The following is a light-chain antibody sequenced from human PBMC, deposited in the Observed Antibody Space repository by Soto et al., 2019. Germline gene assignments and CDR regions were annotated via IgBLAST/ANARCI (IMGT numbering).Light chain of an antibody. CDR1: QTISSW. V-gene: IGKV1-5*03. CDR2: KAS. J-gene: IGKJ1*01. CDR3: QHYNSYSEA. Sequence: DIQMTQSPSTLSGSVGDRVTITCRASQTISSWLAWYQQKPGKAPKILIYKASTLKSGVPSRFSGSGSGTEFTLTISSLQPDDFATYYCQHYNSYSEAVGQGTKVDIK.